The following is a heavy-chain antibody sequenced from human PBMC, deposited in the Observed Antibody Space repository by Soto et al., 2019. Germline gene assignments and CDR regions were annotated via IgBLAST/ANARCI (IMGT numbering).Heavy chain of an antibody. CDR3: ARRGSGSYYDY. Sequence: EVQLLESGGGLVQPGGSLRLSCAASGFTFSSYAMRWVRQAPVKGLEWVSAISGSGDRTYYADSVKARFTISRDNSKNTLYLQMNSLRAEDTAAYYCARRGSGSYYDYWGQGTLVTVSS. J-gene: IGHJ4*02. CDR2: ISGSGDRT. CDR1: GFTFSSYA. V-gene: IGHV3-23*01. D-gene: IGHD1-26*01.